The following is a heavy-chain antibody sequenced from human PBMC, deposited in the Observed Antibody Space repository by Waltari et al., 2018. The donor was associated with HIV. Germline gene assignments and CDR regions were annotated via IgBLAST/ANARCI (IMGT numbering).Heavy chain of an antibody. CDR3: ARDTLNFFFGLDV. Sequence: EEQLVESGGDLVHPGGSLKLSCAASGFSFGDYAMNWVRQAPGKGLEWIAYISSSSFNIKYVDSVRGRFTISRDNTQNSLSLQMNNLIDEDTAKYFCARDTLNFFFGLDVWGHGTTVAVSS. CDR2: ISSSSFNI. J-gene: IGHJ6*02. V-gene: IGHV3-48*02. CDR1: GFSFGDYA.